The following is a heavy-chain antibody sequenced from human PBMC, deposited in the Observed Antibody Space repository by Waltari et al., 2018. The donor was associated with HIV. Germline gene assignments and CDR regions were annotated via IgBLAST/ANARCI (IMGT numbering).Heavy chain of an antibody. CDR3: APGRGWFDP. V-gene: IGHV3-74*01. CDR2: INSDGSST. J-gene: IGHJ5*02. CDR1: GFNFSSYW. Sequence: EVQVVESGGGLVQPGGSLRLSCEASGFNFSSYWMPWVRQAPGKGLVWVSRINSDGSSTGYVDSVKGRFTISRDNAKNTLYLQMNNLRAEDTAVYYCAPGRGWFDPWGQGTLVTVSS.